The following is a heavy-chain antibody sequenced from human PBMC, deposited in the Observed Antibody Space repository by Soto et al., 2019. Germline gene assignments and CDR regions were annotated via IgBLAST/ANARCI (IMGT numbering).Heavy chain of an antibody. J-gene: IGHJ3*02. D-gene: IGHD3-3*01. Sequence: GGSLRLSCAASGFTFSSYAMSWVRQAPGKGLEWVSAISGSGGSTYYAASVKGRFTISRDNSKNTLYLQMNSLRAEDTAVYYCASTIFGVVNAFDIWGQGTMVTVSS. V-gene: IGHV3-23*01. CDR1: GFTFSSYA. CDR2: ISGSGGST. CDR3: ASTIFGVVNAFDI.